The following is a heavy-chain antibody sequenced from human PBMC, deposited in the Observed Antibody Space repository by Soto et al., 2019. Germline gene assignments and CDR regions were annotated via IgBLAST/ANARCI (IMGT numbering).Heavy chain of an antibody. V-gene: IGHV1-69*06. CDR3: ASTYYGDYDDYYYGMDV. CDR1: GGTFSSYA. Sequence: SVKVSCKASGGTFSSYAISWVRQAPGQGLEWMGGIIPIFGTANYAQKFQGRVTITADKSTSTAYMELSSLRSEDTAVYYCASTYYGDYDDYYYGMDVWGQGTTVTVSS. CDR2: IIPIFGTA. D-gene: IGHD4-17*01. J-gene: IGHJ6*02.